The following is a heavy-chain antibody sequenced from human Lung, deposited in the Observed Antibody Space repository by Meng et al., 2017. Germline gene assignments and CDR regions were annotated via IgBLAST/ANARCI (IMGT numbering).Heavy chain of an antibody. V-gene: IGHV2-5*02. Sequence: QITLKESCPTMVKPTQTLTLTCTFSGFSLSTSGVGVGWIRQPPGKALEWLALIYWDDDKRYSPSLKSRLTITKDTSKNQVVLTMTNMDPVDTATYYCAHIVLYDSYDYWGQGTLVTVSS. CDR2: IYWDDDK. CDR3: AHIVLYDSYDY. J-gene: IGHJ4*02. D-gene: IGHD3-22*01. CDR1: GFSLSTSGVG.